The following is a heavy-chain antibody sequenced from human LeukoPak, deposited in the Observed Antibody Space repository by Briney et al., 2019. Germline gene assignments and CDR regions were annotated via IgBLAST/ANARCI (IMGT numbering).Heavy chain of an antibody. D-gene: IGHD3/OR15-3a*01. J-gene: IGHJ1*01. Sequence: GGSLRLSCAASGFTFDDYAMHWVRQAPGKGLEWVSSISWNSGSINYADSVKGRFTISRDNAKNSLYLQMNSLRAEDTAVYYCARDLWTATEYFQHWGQGTLVTVSS. V-gene: IGHV3-9*01. CDR1: GFTFDDYA. CDR2: ISWNSGSI. CDR3: ARDLWTATEYFQH.